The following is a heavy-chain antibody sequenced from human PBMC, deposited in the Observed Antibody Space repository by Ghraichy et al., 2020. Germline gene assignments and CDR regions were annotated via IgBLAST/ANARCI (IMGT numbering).Heavy chain of an antibody. J-gene: IGHJ4*02. CDR1: GASVSSGYYY. D-gene: IGHD3-10*01. CDR3: ARFYGSGTYEIFDY. Sequence: SETLSLTCTFSGASVSSGYYYWSWIRQPPGKELEWIGLISYSGSTTYNYSLRSRVTISVDTSKNQFSLKLNSVTAADTAVYYWARFYGSGTYEIFDYWGQGTLVTVSS. CDR2: ISYSGST. V-gene: IGHV4-61*01.